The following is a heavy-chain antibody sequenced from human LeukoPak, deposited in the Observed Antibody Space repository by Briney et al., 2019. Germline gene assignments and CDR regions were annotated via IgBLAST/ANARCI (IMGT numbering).Heavy chain of an antibody. D-gene: IGHD1-26*01. CDR3: ARSGGTWSYNY. CDR1: GGSISSYY. CDR2: IYYSGST. Sequence: SETLSLTCTVSGGSISSYYWSWIRQPPGKGLEWIGYIYYSGSTNYNPSLKSRVTISADTSKHQFSLNLTSVTAADTAVYYCARSGGTWSYNYWGQGTLVTVSS. J-gene: IGHJ4*02. V-gene: IGHV4-59*01.